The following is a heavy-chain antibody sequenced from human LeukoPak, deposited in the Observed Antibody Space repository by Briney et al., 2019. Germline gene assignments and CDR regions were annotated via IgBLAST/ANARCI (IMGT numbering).Heavy chain of an antibody. V-gene: IGHV4-39*07. D-gene: IGHD2-2*01. CDR3: ARDRRRYCSSTSCASWNWFDP. CDR1: GGSISSSSYY. J-gene: IGHJ5*02. Sequence: SETLSLTCTVSGGSISSSSYYRGWIRQPPGKGLEWIGSIYYSGSTYYNPSLKSRVTISVDTSKNQFSLKLSSVTAADTAVSYCARDRRRYCSSTSCASWNWFDPWGQGTLVTVSS. CDR2: IYYSGST.